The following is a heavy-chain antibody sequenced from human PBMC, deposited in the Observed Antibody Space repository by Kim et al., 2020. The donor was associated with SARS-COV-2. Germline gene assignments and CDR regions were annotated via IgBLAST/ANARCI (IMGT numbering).Heavy chain of an antibody. Sequence: SETLSLTCTVSGGSISSYYWSWIRQPPGKGLEWIGYIYYNGSTNYNPSLKSRVTISLDTSENQFSLKLRSVTAADTAVYYCARDDYGGNSCFDYWGQGTLITVSS. CDR1: GGSISSYY. J-gene: IGHJ4*01. CDR2: IYYNGST. D-gene: IGHD4-17*01. CDR3: ARDDYGGNSCFDY. V-gene: IGHV4-59*01.